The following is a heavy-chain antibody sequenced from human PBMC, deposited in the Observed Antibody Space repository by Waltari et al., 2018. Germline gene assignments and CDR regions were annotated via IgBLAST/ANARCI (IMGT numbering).Heavy chain of an antibody. V-gene: IGHV4-59*01. CDR1: GGSISSYY. CDR3: ASTRDYSSGWYVGY. J-gene: IGHJ4*02. Sequence: QVQLQESGPGLVKPSETLSLTCTVSGGSISSYYWSWIRQPPGKGLEWSGYIYYSGSTIHSPCLKSRVTISVDTSKNQFSLKLSSVTATDTAVYYCASTRDYSSGWYVGYWGQGTLVTVSS. CDR2: IYYSGST. D-gene: IGHD6-19*01.